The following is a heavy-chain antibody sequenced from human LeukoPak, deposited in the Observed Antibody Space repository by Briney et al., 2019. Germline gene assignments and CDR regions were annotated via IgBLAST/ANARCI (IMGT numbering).Heavy chain of an antibody. Sequence: SETLSLTCAVYGGSFSGYYWSWIRQPPGKGLEWIGENNHSGSTNYNPSLKSRVTISVDTSKNQFSLKLSSVTAADTAVYYCARPAYCSSTSCYRLKEYFQHWGQGTLVTVSS. V-gene: IGHV4-34*01. CDR1: GGSFSGYY. J-gene: IGHJ1*01. CDR3: ARPAYCSSTSCYRLKEYFQH. CDR2: NNHSGST. D-gene: IGHD2-2*01.